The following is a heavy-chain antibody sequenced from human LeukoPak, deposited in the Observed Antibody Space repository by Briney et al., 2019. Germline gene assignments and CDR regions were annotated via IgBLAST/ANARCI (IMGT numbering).Heavy chain of an antibody. CDR2: ISYDGSNK. CDR1: GFTFSSYA. J-gene: IGHJ4*02. CDR3: ARGATVTTKTPWFDY. V-gene: IGHV3-30-3*01. Sequence: GGSLRLSCAASGFTFSSYAMHWVRQAPGKGLEWVAVISYDGSNKYYADSVKGRFTISRDNSKNTLYLQMNSLRAEDTAVYYCARGATVTTKTPWFDYWGQGTLVTVSS. D-gene: IGHD4-17*01.